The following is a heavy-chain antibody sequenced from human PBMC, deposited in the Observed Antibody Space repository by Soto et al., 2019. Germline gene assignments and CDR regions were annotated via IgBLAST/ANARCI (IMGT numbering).Heavy chain of an antibody. CDR1: GGTISSYD. D-gene: IGHD3-10*01. J-gene: IGHJ4*02. CDR3: ARRRRFPFYYGSGSYPYFDY. Sequence: SETLCVSYTVSGGTISSYDGSRIRQHPGKGLEWIGEIYHSGSTNYNPSLKSRVTISVDKSKNQFSLKLSSVTAADTAVYYCARRRRFPFYYGSGSYPYFDYWGQGTLVTVSS. CDR2: IYHSGST. V-gene: IGHV4-59*12.